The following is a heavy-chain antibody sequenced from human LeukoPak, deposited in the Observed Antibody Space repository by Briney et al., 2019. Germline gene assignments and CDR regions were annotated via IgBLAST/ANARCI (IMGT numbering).Heavy chain of an antibody. CDR1: GFTFSSYA. CDR2: ISYDGSNK. CDR3: ARGGVVVAFYYFDY. Sequence: PGGSLRLSCAASGFTFSSYAMHWVRQAPGKGLEWVAVISYDGSNKYYADSVKGRFTISRDNSKNTLYLQMNSLRAEDTAVYYCARGGVVVAFYYFDYWGQGTLVTVSS. D-gene: IGHD2-21*01. V-gene: IGHV3-30-3*01. J-gene: IGHJ4*02.